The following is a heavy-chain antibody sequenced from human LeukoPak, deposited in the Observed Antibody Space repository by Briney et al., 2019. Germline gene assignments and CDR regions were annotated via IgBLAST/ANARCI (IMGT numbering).Heavy chain of an antibody. V-gene: IGHV1-69*04. Sequence: GASVKVSCKASGGTFSSYAISWVRQAPGQGLEWMGRIIPILGMANYAQKFQGRVTITADKSTSTAYMELSSLRSEDTAVYYCATSANWNTGDYWGQGTLVTVSS. CDR1: GGTFSSYA. J-gene: IGHJ4*02. CDR3: ATSANWNTGDY. CDR2: IIPILGMA. D-gene: IGHD1-1*01.